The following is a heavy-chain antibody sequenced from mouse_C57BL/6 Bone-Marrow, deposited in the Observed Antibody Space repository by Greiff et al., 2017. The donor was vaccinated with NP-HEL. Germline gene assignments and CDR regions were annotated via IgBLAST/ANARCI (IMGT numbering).Heavy chain of an antibody. J-gene: IGHJ1*03. D-gene: IGHD1-1*02. CDR1: GFNIKDDY. CDR2: IDPENGDT. V-gene: IGHV14-4*01. Sequence: VHVKQSGAELVRPGASVKLSCTASGFNIKDDYMHWVKQRPEQGLEWIGWIDPENGDTEYASKFQGKATITADTSSNTAYLQLSSLTSEDAAVYYCTTTRWGVWGTGTTVTVSS. CDR3: TTTRWGV.